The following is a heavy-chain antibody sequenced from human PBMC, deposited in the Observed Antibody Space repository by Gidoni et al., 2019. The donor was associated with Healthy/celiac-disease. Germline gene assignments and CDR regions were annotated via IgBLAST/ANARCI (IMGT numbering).Heavy chain of an antibody. CDR2: INHSGST. V-gene: IGHV4-34*01. Sequence: QVQLQQWGAGLLKPSETLSLTCAGYGGSFSGYYWSWIRQPPGKGLEWIGEINHSGSTNYNPSLKSRVTISVDTSKNQFSLKLSSVTAADTAVYYCASLPPGRYGSGKYYYYGMDVWGQGTTVTVSS. J-gene: IGHJ6*02. D-gene: IGHD3-10*01. CDR1: GGSFSGYY. CDR3: ASLPPGRYGSGKYYYYGMDV.